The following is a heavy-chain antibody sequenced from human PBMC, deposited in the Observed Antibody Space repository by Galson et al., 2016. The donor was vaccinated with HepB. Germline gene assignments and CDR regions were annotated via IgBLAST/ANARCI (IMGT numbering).Heavy chain of an antibody. CDR3: VVGSGTYFPKGMDV. CDR1: GFTFTTYT. Sequence: SLRLSCAASGFTFTTYTMNWVRQAPGQGLEWVSSISSNSDTYYTDALKGRFTISRDNAKNSLYLQMNSLRAEDTAVYYCVVGSGTYFPKGMDVWGQGTTVTVSS. V-gene: IGHV3-21*01. CDR2: ISSNSDT. J-gene: IGHJ6*02. D-gene: IGHD1-26*01.